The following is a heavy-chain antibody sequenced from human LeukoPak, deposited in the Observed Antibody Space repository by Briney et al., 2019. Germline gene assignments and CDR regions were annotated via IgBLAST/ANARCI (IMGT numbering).Heavy chain of an antibody. CDR3: ARHRMSKGAFDI. CDR1: GGSISSGDYY. CDR2: IYYSGST. J-gene: IGHJ3*02. Sequence: SETLSLTCTVSGGSISSGDYYWSWIRQPPGKGLEWIGSIYYSGSTYYNPSLKSRVTISVDTSKNQFSLKLSSVTAADTAVYYCARHRMSKGAFDIWGQGTMVTVSS. V-gene: IGHV4-39*01. D-gene: IGHD2-8*01.